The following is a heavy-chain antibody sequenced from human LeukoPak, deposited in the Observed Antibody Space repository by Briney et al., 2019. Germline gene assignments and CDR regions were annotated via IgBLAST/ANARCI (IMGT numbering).Heavy chain of an antibody. CDR2: ISSGGTTK. Sequence: PGGSLRLSCAASGFTFTNYEMNWVRQAPGKGLQWVSYISSGGTTKYYADSVKGRFTISRDNAKNSLFLQMNSLRAEDTAVYYCARSFDIWGQGIMVTVS. CDR3: ARSFDI. V-gene: IGHV3-48*03. J-gene: IGHJ3*02. CDR1: GFTFTNYE.